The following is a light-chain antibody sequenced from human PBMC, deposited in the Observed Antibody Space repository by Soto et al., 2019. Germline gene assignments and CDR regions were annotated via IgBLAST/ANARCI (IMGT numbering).Light chain of an antibody. CDR1: QSVSSN. V-gene: IGKV3-15*01. J-gene: IGKJ5*01. Sequence: EILMTQSPATLAVSPGERATLSCRASQSVSSNLAWYQQKPGQAPRILMYDASTRATGISARFRGSGSGTEFTLTISSLQSEDFELYYCQQYHNWPITFGQGTRLEIK. CDR2: DAS. CDR3: QQYHNWPIT.